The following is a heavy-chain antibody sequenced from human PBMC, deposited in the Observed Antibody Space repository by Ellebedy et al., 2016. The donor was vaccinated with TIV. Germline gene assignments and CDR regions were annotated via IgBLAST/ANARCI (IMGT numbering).Heavy chain of an antibody. CDR3: ARAGGSGSFHSSNFDY. CDR1: GFTFSSYA. Sequence: GESLKISCAASGFTFSSYAMSWVRQAPGKGLEWVSAISGSGGSTYYADSVKGRFTISRDNSKNTVYLQMNSLRAEDTAMYYCARAGGSGSFHSSNFDYWGQGALATVSS. J-gene: IGHJ4*02. CDR2: ISGSGGST. D-gene: IGHD3-10*01. V-gene: IGHV3-23*01.